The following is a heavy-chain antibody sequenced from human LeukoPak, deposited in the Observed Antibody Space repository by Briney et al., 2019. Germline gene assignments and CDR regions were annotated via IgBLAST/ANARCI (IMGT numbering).Heavy chain of an antibody. Sequence: SETLSLTCTVSGGSISSYYWTWIRQPPGKGLGLEWIGYIYYSGGTNYNPSLKSRVTISIDTSRNQVSLKLSSVTAADTAVYYCARLWDSSSSLDYWGQGTLVTVSS. J-gene: IGHJ4*02. CDR2: IYYSGGT. D-gene: IGHD6-6*01. CDR3: ARLWDSSSSLDY. CDR1: GGSISSYY. V-gene: IGHV4-59*08.